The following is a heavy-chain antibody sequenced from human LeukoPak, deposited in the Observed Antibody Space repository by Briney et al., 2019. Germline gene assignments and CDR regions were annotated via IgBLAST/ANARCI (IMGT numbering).Heavy chain of an antibody. CDR2: IYRGGRT. Sequence: PGGSLRLSCTASGFSVSRNYMPWVRQAPGQGLEWVSVIYRGGRTEYADSVKGRFTISRDSSKNTLYLQMNSLGAEDTAGYFCTRDVIRGTNLGCWGEGALVTDSS. CDR3: TRDVIRGTNLGC. CDR1: GFSVSRNY. V-gene: IGHV3-66*02. J-gene: IGHJ4*02. D-gene: IGHD3-10*01.